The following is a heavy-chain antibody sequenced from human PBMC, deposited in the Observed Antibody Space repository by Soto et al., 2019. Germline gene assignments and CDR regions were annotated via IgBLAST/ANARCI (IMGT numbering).Heavy chain of an antibody. J-gene: IGHJ6*03. CDR3: ARSRTWRQSGSYMDV. CDR1: GGSIRSGDYY. Sequence: QVQLQESGPGLVKPSQTLSLTCTVSGGSIRSGDYYWSWIRQHPGKGLEWIGYIYDSGSTYYNPSLKSRITISVDTSKNQFSLKLSSVTAADTAVYYCARSRTWRQSGSYMDVWGKGTTVTVSS. CDR2: IYDSGST. V-gene: IGHV4-31*03.